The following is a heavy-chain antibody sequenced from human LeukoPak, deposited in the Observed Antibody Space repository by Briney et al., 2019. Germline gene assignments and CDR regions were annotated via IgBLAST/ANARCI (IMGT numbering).Heavy chain of an antibody. CDR3: ARVISSSTSCYGDEYFQH. J-gene: IGHJ1*01. V-gene: IGHV3-74*01. CDR2: INSDGSST. CDR1: GFTFSSYW. D-gene: IGHD2-2*01. Sequence: GGSLRLSCAASGFTFSSYWMHWVRQAPGKGLVWVSRINSDGSSTSYADSVKGRFTISRDNAKNTLYLQMNSLRAEDTAVYYCARVISSSTSCYGDEYFQHWGQGTLVTVSS.